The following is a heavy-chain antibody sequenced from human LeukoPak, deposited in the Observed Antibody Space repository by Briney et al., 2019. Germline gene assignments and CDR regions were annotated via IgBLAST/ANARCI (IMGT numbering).Heavy chain of an antibody. CDR3: ATSYRIVGTSPFDF. D-gene: IGHD1-26*01. CDR2: FDPEDGET. Sequence: ASVKVSCKVSGYTLIELSMHWVRQAPGRGLEWMGGFDPEDGETIYSQKFQGRVTMTEDTSTDTAYMELSSLRSEDTAVYYCATSYRIVGTSPFDFWGQGTLVTVSS. J-gene: IGHJ4*02. CDR1: GYTLIELS. V-gene: IGHV1-24*01.